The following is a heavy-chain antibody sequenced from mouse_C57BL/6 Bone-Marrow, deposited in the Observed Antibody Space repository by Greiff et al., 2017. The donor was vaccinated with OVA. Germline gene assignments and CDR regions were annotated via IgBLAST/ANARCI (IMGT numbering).Heavy chain of an antibody. Sequence: VQLQQSGPELVKPGASVKIPCKASGYTFTDYNMDWVKQSHGKSLEWIGDINPNNGGTIYNQKFKGEATLTVDKSSSTAYMELRRLTSEDTAVYYCARRGTTVVHFDYWGQGTTLTVSS. CDR3: ARRGTTVVHFDY. CDR1: GYTFTDYN. J-gene: IGHJ2*01. D-gene: IGHD1-1*01. CDR2: INPNNGGT. V-gene: IGHV1-18*01.